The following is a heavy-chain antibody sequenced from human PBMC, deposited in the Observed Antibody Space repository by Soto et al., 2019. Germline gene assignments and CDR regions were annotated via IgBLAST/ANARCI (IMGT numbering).Heavy chain of an antibody. Sequence: SGPTLVNPTQTLTLTCTFSGFSLSTSGVGVGWIRQPPGKALEWLALIYWNDDKRYSPSLKSRLTITKDTSKNQVVLTMTNMDPVDTATYYCARRRIAAAGLDYWGQGTLVTVSS. CDR3: ARRRIAAAGLDY. CDR2: IYWNDDK. D-gene: IGHD6-13*01. J-gene: IGHJ4*02. CDR1: GFSLSTSGVG. V-gene: IGHV2-5*01.